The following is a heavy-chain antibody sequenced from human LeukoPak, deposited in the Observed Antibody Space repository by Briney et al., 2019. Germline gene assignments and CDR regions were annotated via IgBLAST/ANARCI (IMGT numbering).Heavy chain of an antibody. CDR2: IDPSDSYI. D-gene: IGHD5-18*01. V-gene: IGHV5-10-1*01. CDR3: ARSSNMTGYIYSHVDY. CDR1: GFSFTSYW. Sequence: GESLKIPCRGSGFSFTSYWISWVRQMPGKGLEWMGMIDPSDSYINYSPSFRSHVTISADKSITTAYLQWSSLKASDTAMYYCARSSNMTGYIYSHVDYWGQGTLVTVSS. J-gene: IGHJ4*02.